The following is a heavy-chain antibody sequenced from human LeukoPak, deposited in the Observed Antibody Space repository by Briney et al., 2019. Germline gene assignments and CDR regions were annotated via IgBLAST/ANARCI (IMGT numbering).Heavy chain of an antibody. CDR1: GGSFSSYY. J-gene: IGHJ6*02. CDR2: IYYSGST. V-gene: IGHV4-59*08. CDR3: ARHFRDGWYDPLFGYYYGMDV. D-gene: IGHD5-24*01. Sequence: PSETLSLTCTVSGGSFSSYYWSWIRQPPGKGLEWIGYIYYSGSTNYNPSLKSRVTISVDTSKNQFSLKLSSVTAADTAVYYCARHFRDGWYDPLFGYYYGMDVWGQGATVTVSS.